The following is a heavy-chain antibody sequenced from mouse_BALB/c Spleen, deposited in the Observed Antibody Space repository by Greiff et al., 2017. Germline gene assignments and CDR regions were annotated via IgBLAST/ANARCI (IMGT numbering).Heavy chain of an antibody. CDR2: IDPETGGT. J-gene: IGHJ4*01. Sequence: QVQLQQSGAELVRPGASVTLSCKASGYTFTDYEMHWVKQTPVHGLEWIGAIDPETGGTAYNQKFKGKATLTADKSSSTAYMELRSLTSEDSAVYYWTRTKLADYYGSSYAMDYWGQGTSVTVSS. CDR3: TRTKLADYYGSSYAMDY. CDR1: GYTFTDYE. V-gene: IGHV1-15*01. D-gene: IGHD1-1*01.